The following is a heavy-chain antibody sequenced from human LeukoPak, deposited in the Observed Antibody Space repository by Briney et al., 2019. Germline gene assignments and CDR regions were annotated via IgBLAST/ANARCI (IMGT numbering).Heavy chain of an antibody. D-gene: IGHD2-15*01. Sequence: GGSLRLSCAASGFTFDDYTMHWVRQAPGKGLEWVSVIYSGGSTYYADSVKGRFTISRDNSKNTLYLQMNSLRAEDTAVYYCAREVRVVAAIVDWGQGTLVTVSS. V-gene: IGHV3-53*01. CDR3: AREVRVVAAIVD. CDR2: IYSGGST. CDR1: GFTFDDYT. J-gene: IGHJ4*02.